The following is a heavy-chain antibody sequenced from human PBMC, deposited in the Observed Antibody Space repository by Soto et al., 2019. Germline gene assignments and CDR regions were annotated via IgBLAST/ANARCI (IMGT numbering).Heavy chain of an antibody. V-gene: IGHV1-18*04. CDR3: ARHLSESTSGLQLGFDY. CDR2: ISAYNGNT. Sequence: QVQLVQSGAEVKKPGASVKVSCKASGYTFTSYGISWVRQAPGQGLEWMGWISAYNGNTNYAQKLQGRVTMTTDTSTSTAYMGLRSLRSDDTAVYYCARHLSESTSGLQLGFDYWGQGTLVTVSS. CDR1: GYTFTSYG. J-gene: IGHJ4*02. D-gene: IGHD4-4*01.